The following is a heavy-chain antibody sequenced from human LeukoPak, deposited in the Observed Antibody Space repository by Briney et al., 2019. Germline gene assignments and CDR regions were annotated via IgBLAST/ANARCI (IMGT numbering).Heavy chain of an antibody. CDR3: ARGDARGYSYGHFHFDH. CDR1: GGSISSYY. CDR2: IYYSGST. J-gene: IGHJ4*01. D-gene: IGHD5-18*01. V-gene: IGHV4-59*01. Sequence: SSETLTLTCTVSGGSISSYYWSWIRQPPGKGLEWIGYIYYSGSTNYNPSLKSRVTISVDTSKNQFSLKLSSVTAADTAVYYCARGDARGYSYGHFHFDHWGHGTLVTVSS.